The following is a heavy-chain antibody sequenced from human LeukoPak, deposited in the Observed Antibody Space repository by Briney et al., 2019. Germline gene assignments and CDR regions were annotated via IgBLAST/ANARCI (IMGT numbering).Heavy chain of an antibody. CDR1: GFTFSRYW. J-gene: IGHJ4*02. Sequence: GGSLILSCAASGFTFSRYWMSWVRQAPGKGLEWVANIKQDGSEKYYVDSVKGRFTISRDNAKNSLFLQMNSLRAEDTAVYYCVRYGLYSSGCYDYWGQGTLVTVSS. CDR2: IKQDGSEK. D-gene: IGHD6-19*01. CDR3: VRYGLYSSGCYDY. V-gene: IGHV3-7*01.